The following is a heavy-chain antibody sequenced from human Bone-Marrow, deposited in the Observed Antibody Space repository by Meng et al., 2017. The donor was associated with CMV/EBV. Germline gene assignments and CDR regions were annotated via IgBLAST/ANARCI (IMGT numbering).Heavy chain of an antibody. J-gene: IGHJ4*02. D-gene: IGHD6-13*01. CDR1: GGSISSGDFY. V-gene: IGHV4-30-4*08. CDR2: IYYSGST. CDR3: ARDDVSLYTSSSWYFDY. Sequence: QVQLQESGPGLVKPSQTLSLTCTVSGGSISSGDFYWSWIRQPPGKGLEWIGYIYYSGSTYYNPSLKSRVTISVDTSKNQFSLKLSSVTAADTAVYYCARDDVSLYTSSSWYFDYWGQGTLVTVSS.